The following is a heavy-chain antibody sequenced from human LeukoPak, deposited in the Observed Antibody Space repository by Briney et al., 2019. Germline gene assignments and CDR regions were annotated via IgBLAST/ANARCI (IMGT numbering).Heavy chain of an antibody. D-gene: IGHD1-26*01. V-gene: IGHV3-21*01. CDR2: ITSSSSYI. CDR3: ARDPGVGASPYFDY. Sequence: GGSLRLSCAASGFTFSSYTMNWVRQAPGKGLEWVSSITSSSSYIYYADSVRGRFTISRDNAKSSLYLQMNSLRAEDTAIYYCARDPGVGASPYFDYWGQGTLVTVSS. CDR1: GFTFSSYT. J-gene: IGHJ4*02.